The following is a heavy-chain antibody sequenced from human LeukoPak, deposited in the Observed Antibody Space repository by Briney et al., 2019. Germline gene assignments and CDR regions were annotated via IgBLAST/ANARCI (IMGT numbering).Heavy chain of an antibody. V-gene: IGHV1-18*01. CDR3: ARDNARYCSSTSCQSRAFDI. J-gene: IGHJ3*02. Sequence: ASVKVSCKASGYTFTSYGISWVRQAPGQGLEWMGWISAYNGNTNYAQKLQGRVTMTTDTPTSTAYMELRSLRSDDTAVYYCARDNARYCSSTSCQSRAFDIWGQGTMVTVSS. D-gene: IGHD2-2*01. CDR2: ISAYNGNT. CDR1: GYTFTSYG.